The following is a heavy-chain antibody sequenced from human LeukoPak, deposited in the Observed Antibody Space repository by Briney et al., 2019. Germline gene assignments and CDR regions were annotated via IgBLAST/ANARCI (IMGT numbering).Heavy chain of an antibody. D-gene: IGHD2-15*01. CDR1: GYTFTSYY. J-gene: IGHJ6*02. CDR2: INPSGGRT. CDR3: ARVASPYCSGGSCYSVFSSDYYYYGMDV. V-gene: IGHV1-46*01. Sequence: ASVKVSCKASGYTFTSYYMHWVRQAPGQGLEWMGIINPSGGRTSYAQKFQGRVTMTRDTSTSTVYMELSSLRSEDTAVYYCARVASPYCSGGSCYSVFSSDYYYYGMDVWGQGTTVTVSS.